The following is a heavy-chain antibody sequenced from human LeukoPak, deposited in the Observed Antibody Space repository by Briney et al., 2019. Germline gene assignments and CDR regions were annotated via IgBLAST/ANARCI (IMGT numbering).Heavy chain of an antibody. V-gene: IGHV3-23*01. D-gene: IGHD3-22*01. CDR1: GFTFSSYA. CDR3: AKEGYYDSSGYYSRGVFDY. J-gene: IGHJ4*02. Sequence: GGSLRLSRAASGFTFSSYAMSWVRQAPGKGLEWVSAISGSGGSTYYADSVKGRFTISRDNSKNTLYLQMNSLRAEDTAVYYCAKEGYYDSSGYYSRGVFDYWGQGTLVTVSS. CDR2: ISGSGGST.